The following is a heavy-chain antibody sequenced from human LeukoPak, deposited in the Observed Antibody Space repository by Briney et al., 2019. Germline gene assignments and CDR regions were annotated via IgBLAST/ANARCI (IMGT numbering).Heavy chain of an antibody. D-gene: IGHD6-19*01. CDR3: ARSFIAVAGSFDY. Sequence: SETLSLTCTVSGGSISSYYWSWIRQPPGKGLEWIGYIYYSGSTNYNPSLKSRVTISVDTSRNQFSLKLSSVTAADTAVYYCARSFIAVAGSFDYWGQGTLVTVSS. CDR2: IYYSGST. V-gene: IGHV4-59*01. J-gene: IGHJ4*02. CDR1: GGSISSYY.